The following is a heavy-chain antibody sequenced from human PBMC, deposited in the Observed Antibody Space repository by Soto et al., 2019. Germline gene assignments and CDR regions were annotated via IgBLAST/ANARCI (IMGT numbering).Heavy chain of an antibody. CDR1: GGSISSYY. CDR3: ARDSGVEYYDFWSGYYRDDGNDAFDI. J-gene: IGHJ3*02. CDR2: IYYSGST. D-gene: IGHD3-3*01. Sequence: SETLSLTCTVSGGSISSYYWSWIRQPPGKGLEWIGYIYYSGSTNYNPSLKSRVTISVDTSKNQFSLKLSSVTAADTAVYYCARDSGVEYYDFWSGYYRDDGNDAFDIWGQATMVT. V-gene: IGHV4-59*01.